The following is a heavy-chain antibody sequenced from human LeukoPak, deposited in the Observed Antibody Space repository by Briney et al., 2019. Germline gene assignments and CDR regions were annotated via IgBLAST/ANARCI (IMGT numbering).Heavy chain of an antibody. D-gene: IGHD2-2*01. CDR3: AREVGPAATDAFDI. CDR1: GFAVSNNY. Sequence: PGGSLRLSCAASGFAVSNNYMTWVRQAPGKGLEWVSVIYKDGSTYYADSVKGRFTISRDNSKNTVYLQMNSLRAEDTAVYYCAREVGPAATDAFDIWGQGTMVTVSS. V-gene: IGHV3-53*01. J-gene: IGHJ3*02. CDR2: IYKDGST.